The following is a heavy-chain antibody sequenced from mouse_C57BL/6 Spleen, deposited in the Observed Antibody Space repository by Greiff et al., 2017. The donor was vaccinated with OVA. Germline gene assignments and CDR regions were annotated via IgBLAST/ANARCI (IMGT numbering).Heavy chain of an antibody. CDR3: ARDYYGSSYVGAMDY. CDR1: GFTFSDYG. J-gene: IGHJ4*01. CDR2: ISSGSSTI. V-gene: IGHV5-17*01. D-gene: IGHD1-1*01. Sequence: EVQVVESGGGLVKPGGSLKLSCAASGFTFSDYGMHWVRQAPEKGLEWVAYISSGSSTIYYADTVKGRFTISRDNAKNTLFLQMTSLRSEDTAMYYCARDYYGSSYVGAMDYWGQGTSVTVSS.